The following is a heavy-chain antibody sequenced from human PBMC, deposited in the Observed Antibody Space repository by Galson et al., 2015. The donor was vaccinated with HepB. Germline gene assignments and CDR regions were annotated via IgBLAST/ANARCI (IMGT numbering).Heavy chain of an antibody. J-gene: IGHJ6*02. D-gene: IGHD1-7*01. CDR1: GFNFNDYA. CDR2: ISWNSEDK. CDR3: VRTKRWHTAPYHYYPMCV. V-gene: IGHV3-9*01. Sequence: SLRLSCAASGFNFNDYAMHWVRQAPGKGLEWVSVISWNSEDKEYAGSVKGRFVISRDNAKNSVYLQMNSLRSEDTALYYCVRTKRWHTAPYHYYPMCVWCQGTTVTVSS.